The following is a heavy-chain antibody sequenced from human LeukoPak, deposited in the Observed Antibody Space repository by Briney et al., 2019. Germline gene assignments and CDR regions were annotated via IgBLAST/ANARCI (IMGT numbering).Heavy chain of an antibody. CDR3: ARGDSSMIVVVITGLEY. CDR1: GYTFTSYD. D-gene: IGHD3-22*01. V-gene: IGHV1-8*01. CDR2: MNPNSGNT. Sequence: RWASVKVSCKASGYTFTSYDINWVRQATGQGLEWMGWMNPNSGNTGFAQKFQGRVTMTRDTSINTAYMELSRLRSDDTAVYYCARGDSSMIVVVITGLEYWGQGTLVTVSS. J-gene: IGHJ4*02.